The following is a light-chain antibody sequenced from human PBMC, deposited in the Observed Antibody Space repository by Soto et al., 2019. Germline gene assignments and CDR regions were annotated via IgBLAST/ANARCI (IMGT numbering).Light chain of an antibody. Sequence: EIVLTQSPGTLSLSPGERATLYCRSGQTVNANFLAWYQQKPGQAPRLLIYGAFTRATGIPARFSGTGSGTEFTLTISSLQSEDFALYYCQQYSDWPLTFGQGTKVDIK. J-gene: IGKJ1*01. CDR1: QTVNAN. CDR2: GAF. CDR3: QQYSDWPLT. V-gene: IGKV3-15*01.